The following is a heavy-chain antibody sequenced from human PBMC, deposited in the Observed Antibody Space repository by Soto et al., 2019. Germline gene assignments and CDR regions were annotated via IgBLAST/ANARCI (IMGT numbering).Heavy chain of an antibody. Sequence: GGSLRLSCAASGFTFSSYAMSWVRQASGKGLEWVSAISGSGGSTYYADAVKGRFTISRDNSKNTLYLQMNSLRSEYTAVYYCAKYRTRSITMVRGVIIDYWGQGALVTVSA. V-gene: IGHV3-23*01. CDR3: AKYRTRSITMVRGVIIDY. D-gene: IGHD3-10*01. CDR2: ISGSGGST. CDR1: GFTFSSYA. J-gene: IGHJ4*02.